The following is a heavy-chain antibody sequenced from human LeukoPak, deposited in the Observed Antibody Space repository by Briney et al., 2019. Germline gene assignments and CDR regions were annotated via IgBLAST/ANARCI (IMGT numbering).Heavy chain of an antibody. Sequence: SETLSLTCTVSGGSISNYYWSWIRQPPEKGLEYIGYIYYTGSTYYNPSLKSRVTIPLDTSKNQFSLKLSSVTAADTAVYYCVRRYYYDIWGQGTLVTVSS. CDR1: GGSISNYY. V-gene: IGHV4-59*01. J-gene: IGHJ4*02. CDR2: IYYTGST. D-gene: IGHD3-22*01. CDR3: VRRYYYDI.